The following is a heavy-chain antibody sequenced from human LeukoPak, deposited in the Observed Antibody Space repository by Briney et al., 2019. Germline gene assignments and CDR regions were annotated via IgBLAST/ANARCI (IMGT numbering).Heavy chain of an antibody. V-gene: IGHV3-49*03. Sequence: SLRLSCTAYGFAFGDYAMIWFRQAPGKGLEWVGLIRSKGTGGTTEYAAAVKGRFIISRDDSKTIAYLQMNSLKTEDTAMYYCSRFFDQWGQGTLVTVSS. J-gene: IGHJ4*02. CDR2: IRSKGTGGTT. CDR3: SRFFDQ. CDR1: GFAFGDYA.